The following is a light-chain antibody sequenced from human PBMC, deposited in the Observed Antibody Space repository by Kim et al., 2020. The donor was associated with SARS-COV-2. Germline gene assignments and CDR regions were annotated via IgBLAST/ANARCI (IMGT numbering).Light chain of an antibody. Sequence: SVKLTCTLSSGHSSYAIARHQQQPEKGPRYLMKLNSDGSHSKGDGIPDRFSGSSSGAERYLTISSLQSEDETDYYCQTWGTGIVVFGGGTQLTVL. CDR1: SGHSSYA. CDR3: QTWGTGIVV. CDR2: LNSDGSH. V-gene: IGLV4-69*01. J-gene: IGLJ2*01.